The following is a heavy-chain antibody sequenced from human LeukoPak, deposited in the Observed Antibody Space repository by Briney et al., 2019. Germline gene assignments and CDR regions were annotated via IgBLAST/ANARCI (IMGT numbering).Heavy chain of an antibody. V-gene: IGHV1-2*02. CDR1: GYTFPDCH. CDR2: INPNSGET. J-gene: IGHJ4*02. CDR3: ARDRDYSNTERGFDY. Sequence: ASVKVSRKTSGYTFPDCHVHWVRQAPGQGLEWMGWINPNSGETNSAQKFQGRVTMTGDTSISTAYMEVSRVTSDDTAIYYRARDRDYSNTERGFDYWGQGTLVTVSS. D-gene: IGHD4-11*01.